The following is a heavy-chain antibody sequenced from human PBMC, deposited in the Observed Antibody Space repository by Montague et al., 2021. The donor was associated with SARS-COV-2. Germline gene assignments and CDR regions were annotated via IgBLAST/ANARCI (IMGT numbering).Heavy chain of an antibody. CDR2: INHSGSI. D-gene: IGHD3-22*01. CDR3: ARVPDYYDSSGYYFDAFDI. Sequence: SETPSLTCAVYGGSFSGYYWSWIRQPPGKGLEWIGEINHSGSINYNPSLKSRVTISVETSKNQFSLKLSSVTAADTAVYYCARVPDYYDSSGYYFDAFDIWGQGTMVTVSS. CDR1: GGSFSGYY. V-gene: IGHV4-34*01. J-gene: IGHJ3*02.